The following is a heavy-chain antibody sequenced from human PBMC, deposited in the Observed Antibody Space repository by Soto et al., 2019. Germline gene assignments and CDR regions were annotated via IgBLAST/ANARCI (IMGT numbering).Heavy chain of an antibody. D-gene: IGHD5-12*01. Sequence: QVQLVQSGAEVKKPGASVKVSCKASGYTVTRSGISWVRQAPGQGPEWMGWISSYNGDTNYAQTFQGRVTMTTDTSTSTDYMEVSSLRSDDTAVYYCAREVVAPYFYDGMEVGVQGTPVNVSS. CDR2: ISSYNGDT. J-gene: IGHJ6*01. V-gene: IGHV1-18*01. CDR3: AREVVAPYFYDGMEV. CDR1: GYTVTRSG.